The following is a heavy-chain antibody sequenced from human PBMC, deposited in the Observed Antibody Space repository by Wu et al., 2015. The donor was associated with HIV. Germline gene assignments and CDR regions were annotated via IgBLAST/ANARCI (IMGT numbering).Heavy chain of an antibody. Sequence: QVQLVQSGAEVKKPGASVKVSCQASGYTITTYDFNWVRQAPGQGLEWMGWMNSNNGKTGYGQKFQGRVAMTRNISTRTAYMELSGLKSEDTAVYYCATSYYGSGSYPTFYYYYAMDVWGHGTTVTVSS. CDR3: ATSYYGSGSYPTFYYYYAMDV. CDR1: GYTITTYD. D-gene: IGHD3-10*01. V-gene: IGHV1-8*01. J-gene: IGHJ6*02. CDR2: MNSNNGKT.